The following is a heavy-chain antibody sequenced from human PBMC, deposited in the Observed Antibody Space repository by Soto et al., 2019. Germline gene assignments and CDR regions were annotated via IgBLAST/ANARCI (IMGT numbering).Heavy chain of an antibody. J-gene: IGHJ5*02. V-gene: IGHV4-39*01. CDR3: ARHGLISPFWSGRSKANWFDP. Sequence: SETLSLTCTVSGGSISSSSYYWGWIRQPPGKGLEWIGSIYYSGSTYYNPSLKSRVTISVDTSKNQFSLKLSSVTAADTAVYYCARHGLISPFWSGRSKANWFDPWGQGTLVTVSS. CDR1: GGSISSSSYY. CDR2: IYYSGST. D-gene: IGHD3-3*01.